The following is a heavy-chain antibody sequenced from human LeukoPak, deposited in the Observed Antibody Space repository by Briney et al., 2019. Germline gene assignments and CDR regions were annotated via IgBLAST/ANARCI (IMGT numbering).Heavy chain of an antibody. J-gene: IGHJ3*02. V-gene: IGHV1-69*06. D-gene: IGHD3-22*01. CDR3: ARGLYDSSGYYYPSDAFDI. CDR2: IIPIFGTA. Sequence: GASVKVSCKASGGTFSSYAISWVRQAPGQGLEWMGGIIPIFGTANYAQKFRGRVTITADKSTRTAYMELSRLRSDDTAVYYCARGLYDSSGYYYPSDAFDIWGQGTTVTVSS. CDR1: GGTFSSYA.